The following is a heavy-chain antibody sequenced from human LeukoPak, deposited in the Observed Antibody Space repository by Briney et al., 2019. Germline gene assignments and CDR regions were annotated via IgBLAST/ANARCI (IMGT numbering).Heavy chain of an antibody. CDR2: MNPNSGNT. CDR3: ARSNDRFYYFDY. Sequence: GASVKVSCKASGYTFTSYDINWVRPATGQGLEWMGWMNPNSGNTGYAQKFQGRVTMTRNTSISTAYMELSSLRSEDTAVYYCARSNDRFYYFDYWGQGTLVTVSS. CDR1: GYTFTSYD. V-gene: IGHV1-8*01. D-gene: IGHD1-1*01. J-gene: IGHJ4*02.